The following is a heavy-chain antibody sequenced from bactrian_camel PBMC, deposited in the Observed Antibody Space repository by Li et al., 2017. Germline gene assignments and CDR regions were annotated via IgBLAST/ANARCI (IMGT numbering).Heavy chain of an antibody. V-gene: IGHV3S26*01. CDR1: GVFYTSYC. Sequence: HVQLVESGGGSVQAGGSLKLSCAASGVFYTSYCLGWFRQRPGAEREGVAAIDSDGSTSYADSVKGRFTISKDNAKNTLYLQMNSLKPEDTAMYYCAAKMGSCHPYGFGYWGQGTQVTVS. CDR3: AAKMGSCHPYGFGY. CDR2: IDSDGST. J-gene: IGHJ6*01. D-gene: IGHD6*01.